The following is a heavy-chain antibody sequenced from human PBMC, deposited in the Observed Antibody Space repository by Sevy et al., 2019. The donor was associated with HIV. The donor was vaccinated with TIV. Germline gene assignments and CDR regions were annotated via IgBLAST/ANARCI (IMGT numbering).Heavy chain of an antibody. CDR3: ARRSMTTNYGMDV. D-gene: IGHD4-4*01. V-gene: IGHV4-39*01. J-gene: IGHJ6*02. CDR2: IYYSGST. CDR1: GGSISSSSYY. Sequence: SETLSLTCTVSGGSISSSSYYWGWIRQPPGKGLEWIGSIYYSGSTYYNPSLKSRVTISVDTSKNQFSLKLSSVTAADTAVYYCARRSMTTNYGMDVWGQGTTVTVSS.